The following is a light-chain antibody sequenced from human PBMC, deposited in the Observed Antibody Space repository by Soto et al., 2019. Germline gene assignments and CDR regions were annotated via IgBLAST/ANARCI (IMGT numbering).Light chain of an antibody. CDR1: QYISSS. V-gene: IGKV3-20*01. CDR2: GAS. Sequence: EIVLTQSPGTLSLSPGERATLSCRASQYISSSLAWYQQKPGQAPRLLIYGASNRATVIPDRFSGSGSGTDFTLTISRLEPEDFAVYYCQQYGSSITFGQGTRLEIK. J-gene: IGKJ5*01. CDR3: QQYGSSIT.